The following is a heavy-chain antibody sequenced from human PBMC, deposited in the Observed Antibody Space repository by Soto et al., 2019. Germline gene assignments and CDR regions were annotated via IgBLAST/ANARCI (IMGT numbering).Heavy chain of an antibody. CDR1: RYTFTSYG. D-gene: IGHD2-15*01. V-gene: IGHV1-18*01. Sequence: ASVKVSCKASRYTFTSYGISWVRQAPGQGLEWMGWISAYNGNTNYAQKLQGRVTMTTDTSTSTAYMELRSLRSDDTAVYYCARGIYRYCSGGSCYSQNHDAFDIRGQGTMVTVSS. J-gene: IGHJ3*02. CDR3: ARGIYRYCSGGSCYSQNHDAFDI. CDR2: ISAYNGNT.